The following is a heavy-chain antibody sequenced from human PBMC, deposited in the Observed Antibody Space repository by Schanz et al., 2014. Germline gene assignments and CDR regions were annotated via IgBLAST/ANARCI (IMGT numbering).Heavy chain of an antibody. CDR2: INPSGGST. V-gene: IGHV1-46*01. J-gene: IGHJ4*02. Sequence: QVQLVQSGAEVKKPGASVKVSCKASGYTFTSDSMHWVRQAPGQGLEWMGMINPSGGSTTYAQKFQGRVTMTRDTSTSTVYMELSSLRSEDTAVYYCARSSTFYETFDYWGQGTLVTVSS. CDR3: ARSSTFYETFDY. CDR1: GYTFTSDS. D-gene: IGHD3-3*01.